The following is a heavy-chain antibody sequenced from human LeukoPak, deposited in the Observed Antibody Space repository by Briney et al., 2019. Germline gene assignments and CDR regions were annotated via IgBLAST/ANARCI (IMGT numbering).Heavy chain of an antibody. CDR3: ARDAGGAWPFDY. Sequence: GGSLRLSCATSGFAFSNTGMTWVRQAPDRGLEWVSTISPTGEGTHYADSVKGRFTISRDNSKNTLSLFMDSLRADDTATYYCARDAGGAWPFDYWGQGTRVIVPS. V-gene: IGHV3-23*01. J-gene: IGHJ4*02. CDR2: ISPTGEGT. D-gene: IGHD4-17*01. CDR1: GFAFSNTG.